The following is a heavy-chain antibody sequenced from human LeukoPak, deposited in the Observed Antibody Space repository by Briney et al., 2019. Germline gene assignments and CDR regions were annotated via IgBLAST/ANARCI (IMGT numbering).Heavy chain of an antibody. V-gene: IGHV3-23*01. J-gene: IGHJ5*02. CDR3: AKDLFGSSYWFDP. Sequence: GGSLRLSCAASGFTFNNYAMSWVRQAPGKELEWVSAISGRGGSTYYADSGKGRFTISRDNSKNTLYLQMNSLRAEDTAVYDCAKDLFGSSYWFDPWGQGTLVTVSS. CDR1: GFTFNNYA. CDR2: ISGRGGST. D-gene: IGHD6-13*01.